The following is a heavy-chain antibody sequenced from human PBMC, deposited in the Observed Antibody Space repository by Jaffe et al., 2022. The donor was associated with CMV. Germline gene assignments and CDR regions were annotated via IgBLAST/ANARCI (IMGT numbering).Heavy chain of an antibody. CDR2: MNPNSGNT. J-gene: IGHJ5*02. CDR3: ARAARISPYCTNGVCRNWFDP. V-gene: IGHV1-8*01. D-gene: IGHD2-8*01. CDR1: GYTFTSYD. Sequence: QVQLVQSGAEVKKPGASVKVSCKASGYTFTSYDINWVRQATGQGLEWMGWMNPNSGNTGYAQKFQGRVTMTRNTSISTAYMELSSLRSEDTAVYYCARAARISPYCTNGVCRNWFDPWGQGTLVTVSS.